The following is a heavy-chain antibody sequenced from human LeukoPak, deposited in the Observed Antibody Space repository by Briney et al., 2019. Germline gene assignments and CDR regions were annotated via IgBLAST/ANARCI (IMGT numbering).Heavy chain of an antibody. CDR1: GGSFSGYY. CDR2: INHSGST. Sequence: SETLSLTCAVYGGSFSGYYWSWIRQPPGKGLEWIGEINHSGSTNYNPSLKSRVTIAVDTSKNQFSLKLSSVTAADTAVYYCARASRITIFGVVSYPSWFDPWGQGTLVTVSS. D-gene: IGHD3-3*01. J-gene: IGHJ5*02. V-gene: IGHV4-34*01. CDR3: ARASRITIFGVVSYPSWFDP.